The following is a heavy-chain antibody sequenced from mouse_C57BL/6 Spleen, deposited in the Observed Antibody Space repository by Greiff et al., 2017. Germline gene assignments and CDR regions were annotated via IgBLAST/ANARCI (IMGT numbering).Heavy chain of an antibody. J-gene: IGHJ3*01. Sequence: DVKLVESGGGLVKPGGSLKLSCAASGFTFSDYGMHWVRLAPETGLEWVAYISSGSSTIYYADTVQGRFTISRDNAKNTLFLQMTSLRSEDTAMYYCARNGYYGSSSFAYWGQGTLVTVSA. V-gene: IGHV5-17*01. CDR2: ISSGSSTI. CDR1: GFTFSDYG. CDR3: ARNGYYGSSSFAY. D-gene: IGHD1-1*01.